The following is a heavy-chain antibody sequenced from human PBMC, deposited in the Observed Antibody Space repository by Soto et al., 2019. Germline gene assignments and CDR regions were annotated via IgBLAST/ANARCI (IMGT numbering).Heavy chain of an antibody. CDR1: GGSVSSGSYY. CDR2: IYYSGST. J-gene: IGHJ4*02. CDR3: ARRYSGSYYDTRLIFDY. Sequence: QVQLQESGPGLVKPSETLSLTCTVSGGSVSSGSYYWSWIRQPPGKGLEWIGYIYYSGSTNYNPSLKSRVTISVDTSKNQFSLKLSSVTAADTAVYYCARRYSGSYYDTRLIFDYWGQGTLVTVSS. V-gene: IGHV4-61*01. D-gene: IGHD1-26*01.